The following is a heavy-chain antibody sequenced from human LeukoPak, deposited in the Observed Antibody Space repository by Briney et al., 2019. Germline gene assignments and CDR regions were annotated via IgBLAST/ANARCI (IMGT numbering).Heavy chain of an antibody. D-gene: IGHD6-13*01. CDR2: ISSSSSYI. CDR1: GFTFSSYS. Sequence: PGRSLRLSCAASGFTFSSYSMNWVRQAPGKGLEWVSSISSSSSYIYHADSVKGRFTISRDNAKNSLYLQMNSLRAEDTAVYYCARDLGSSWYGDDYWGQGTLVTVSS. V-gene: IGHV3-21*01. J-gene: IGHJ4*02. CDR3: ARDLGSSWYGDDY.